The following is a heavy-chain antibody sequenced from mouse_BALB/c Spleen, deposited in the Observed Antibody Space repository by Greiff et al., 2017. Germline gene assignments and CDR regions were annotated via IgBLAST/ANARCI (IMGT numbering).Heavy chain of an antibody. CDR3: ARNYYGSWFAY. V-gene: IGHV1-55*01. D-gene: IGHD1-1*01. CDR1: GYNFTSYW. J-gene: IGHJ3*01. CDR2: IYPGSGST. Sequence: QVQLKQPGAELVKPGTSVKLSCKASGYNFTSYWINWVKLRPGQGLEWIGDIYPGSGSTNYNEKFKSKATLTVDTSSSTAYMQLSSLASEDSALYYCARNYYGSWFAYWGQGTLVTVSA.